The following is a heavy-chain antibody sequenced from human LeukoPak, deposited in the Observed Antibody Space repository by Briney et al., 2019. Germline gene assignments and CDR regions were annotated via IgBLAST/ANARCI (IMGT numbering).Heavy chain of an antibody. CDR2: INHSGST. V-gene: IGHV4-34*01. CDR1: GGSFNAYY. J-gene: IGHJ3*02. CDR3: ARDPAAAGRAPLDAFDI. D-gene: IGHD6-13*01. Sequence: SETLSLTCAVYGGSFNAYYWSWIRQPPGKGLEWIGEINHSGSTNYNPSLKSRVTISVDTSKNQFSLKLSSVTAADTAVYYCARDPAAAGRAPLDAFDIWGQRTMVTVSS.